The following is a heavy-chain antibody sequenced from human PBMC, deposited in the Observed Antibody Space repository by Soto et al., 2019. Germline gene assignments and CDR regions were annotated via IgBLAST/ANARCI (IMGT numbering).Heavy chain of an antibody. V-gene: IGHV4-59*01. Sequence: PSETLSLTCTVSGGSISSYYWSWIRQPPGKGLEWIGYIYYSGSTNYNPSLKSRVTISVDTSKNQFSLKLSSVTAADTAVYYCAREPPKVYCSGGSCYWDAFDIWGQGTMVTVSS. CDR2: IYYSGST. CDR1: GGSISSYY. CDR3: AREPPKVYCSGGSCYWDAFDI. J-gene: IGHJ3*02. D-gene: IGHD2-15*01.